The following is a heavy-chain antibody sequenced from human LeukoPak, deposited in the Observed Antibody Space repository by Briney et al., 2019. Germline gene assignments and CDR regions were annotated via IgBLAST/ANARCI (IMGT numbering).Heavy chain of an antibody. Sequence: SETLSLTCNVPGGSSGNYYWNWIRQTPGKGLEWIGYIYSSGSTNYNPSLKTRVTISVGPSKNQFSLRLNSVTAADTAVYFCARQGYSGYGGWFDPWGQGIPVIVSS. CDR1: GGSSGNYY. D-gene: IGHD4/OR15-4a*01. CDR2: IYSSGST. V-gene: IGHV4-59*08. CDR3: ARQGYSGYGGWFDP. J-gene: IGHJ5*02.